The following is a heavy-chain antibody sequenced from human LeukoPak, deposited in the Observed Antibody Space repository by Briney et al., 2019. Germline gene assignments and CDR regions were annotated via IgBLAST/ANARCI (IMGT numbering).Heavy chain of an antibody. V-gene: IGHV4-39*01. J-gene: IGHJ4*02. CDR2: IYYSGST. CDR1: GGSISSSSYY. Sequence: SETLSLTCTVAGGSISSSSYYWAWIREPPGKGREGIGSIYYSGSTYYNPTVTIRVTISVHTSKHPFSLTLRSLTAADTALYYCATYSSENVGDDYWGQGTLVTVSS. D-gene: IGHD3-10*01. CDR3: ATYSSENVGDDY.